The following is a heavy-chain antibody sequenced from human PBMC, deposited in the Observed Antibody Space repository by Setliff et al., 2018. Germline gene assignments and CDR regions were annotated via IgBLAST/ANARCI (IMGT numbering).Heavy chain of an antibody. CDR3: ARRHYYSYMDV. V-gene: IGHV4-39*01. CDR1: GGSISSSSYY. CDR2: IYYSGST. Sequence: SETLSLTCTVSGGSISSSSYYWGWLRQPPGKGLEWFGSIYYSGSTYYNPSLKRRVTISVDTSKNQFSLKLSSVTAADTAVYYCARRHYYSYMDVWGKGTTVTVSS. J-gene: IGHJ6*03.